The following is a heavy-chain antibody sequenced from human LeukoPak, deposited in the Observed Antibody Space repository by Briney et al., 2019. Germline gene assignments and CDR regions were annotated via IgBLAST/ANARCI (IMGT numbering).Heavy chain of an antibody. CDR3: ARWGDYDILTGYYDSDY. D-gene: IGHD3-9*01. CDR2: IVGSGGST. J-gene: IGHJ4*02. V-gene: IGHV3-23*01. CDR1: GFTFSNYA. Sequence: GGSLRLSCAASGFTFSNYAMSWVRQAPGKGLEWVSAIVGSGGSTYYADSVKGRFTISRDNPKNTLYLQMNSLRAEDTAVYYCARWGDYDILTGYYDSDYWGQGTLVTVSS.